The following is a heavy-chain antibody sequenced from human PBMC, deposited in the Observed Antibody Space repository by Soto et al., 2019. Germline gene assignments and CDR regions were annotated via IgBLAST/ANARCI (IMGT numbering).Heavy chain of an antibody. V-gene: IGHV4-30-4*01. CDR3: ARDNYASGSYYTS. Sequence: QVQLQESGPGLVKPSQTLSLTCTVSGDSISSDDYYWSWIRQPSGKGLEWIGYIYYSGSTYYNPSLKSRVTISVDTSKNQFSLRLSSVTAADTAVYYCARDNYASGSYYTSWGQGTLVTVSS. CDR2: IYYSGST. D-gene: IGHD3-10*01. J-gene: IGHJ5*02. CDR1: GDSISSDDYY.